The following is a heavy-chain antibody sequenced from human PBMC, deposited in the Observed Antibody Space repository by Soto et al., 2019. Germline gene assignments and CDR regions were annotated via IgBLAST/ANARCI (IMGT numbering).Heavy chain of an antibody. D-gene: IGHD3-22*01. CDR1: GYTFSNYG. CDR2: ISAYNGNT. Sequence: QVQLVQSGAEVKKPGASVKVSCKASGYTFSNYGISWVRQAPGQRLEWMGWISAYNGNTNYAQNLQGRVTMTTDTYTSTAYMELRSLRSDDTAVYYCARGSYHYDSSGYPTPDYWGQGTLVTVSS. CDR3: ARGSYHYDSSGYPTPDY. V-gene: IGHV1-18*01. J-gene: IGHJ4*02.